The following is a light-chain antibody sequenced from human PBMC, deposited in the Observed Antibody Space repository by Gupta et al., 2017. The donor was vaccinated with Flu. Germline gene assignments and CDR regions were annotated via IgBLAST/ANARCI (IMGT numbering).Light chain of an antibody. Sequence: ETVLTQSPATLSLSPGERATLSCRASQSVSSSAFAWYQQKPGQAPRLLIHSVSIRATGTPARFSGSGSGTDFTLTISSLEPEDFAVYYCQQYTSWIRSFGPGTKIEIK. CDR3: QQYTSWIRS. CDR1: QSVSSS. CDR2: SVS. V-gene: IGKV3-11*01. J-gene: IGKJ2*03.